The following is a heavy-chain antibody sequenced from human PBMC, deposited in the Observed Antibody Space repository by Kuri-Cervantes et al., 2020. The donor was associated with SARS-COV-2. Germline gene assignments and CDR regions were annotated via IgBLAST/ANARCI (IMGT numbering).Heavy chain of an antibody. D-gene: IGHD1-7*01. CDR3: ARCSGITGTDFYYYYGMDV. CDR1: GFTFSSYG. J-gene: IGHJ6*02. CDR2: IWYDGSNK. Sequence: GGSLRLSCAASGFTFSSYGMHWVRQAPGKGMELVAVIWYDGSNKYYADSVKGRFTISRDNSKNTLYLQMNSLRAEDTAVYYCARCSGITGTDFYYYYGMDVWGQGTTVTVSS. V-gene: IGHV3-33*01.